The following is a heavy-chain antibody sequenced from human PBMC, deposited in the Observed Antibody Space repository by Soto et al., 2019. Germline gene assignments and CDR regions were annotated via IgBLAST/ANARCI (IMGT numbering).Heavy chain of an antibody. V-gene: IGHV1-3*01. CDR1: GYTFTSYA. D-gene: IGHD3-3*01. CDR2: INAGNGNT. CDR3: ARDRVSTIFGVVPNDAFDI. Sequence: ASVKVSCKASGYTFTSYAMHWVRQAPGQRLEWMGWINAGNGNTKYSQKFQGRVTITRDTSASTAYMELSSLRSEDTAVYYCARDRVSTIFGVVPNDAFDIWGQGTMVTVSS. J-gene: IGHJ3*02.